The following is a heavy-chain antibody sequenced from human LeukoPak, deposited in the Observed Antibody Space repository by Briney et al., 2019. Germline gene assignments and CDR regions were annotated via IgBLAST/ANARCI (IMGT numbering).Heavy chain of an antibody. CDR1: GYSFTSYW. D-gene: IGHD2-15*01. J-gene: IGHJ3*02. V-gene: IGHV5-51*01. Sequence: GESLEISCKGSGYSFTSYWIGWVRQMPGKGLEWMGIIYPGDSDTRYSPSFQGQVPISADKSISTAYLQWSSLKASDTAMYYCARHSAYCSGGSCYRSDAFDIWGQGTMVTVSS. CDR3: ARHSAYCSGGSCYRSDAFDI. CDR2: IYPGDSDT.